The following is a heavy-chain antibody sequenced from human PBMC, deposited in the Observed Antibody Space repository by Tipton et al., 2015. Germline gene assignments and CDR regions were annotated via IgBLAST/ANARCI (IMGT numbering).Heavy chain of an antibody. V-gene: IGHV4-59*01. CDR2: FYHSGDT. Sequence: TLSLTCTVSGASITSYYWSWIRQPPGKGLEWIGDFYHSGDTNSKSSLKSRVTISLDTSKNQFSLRLSSVTTADTAVYYCARAVAGTFDYWGQGTLVTVSS. J-gene: IGHJ4*02. CDR1: GASITSYY. CDR3: ARAVAGTFDY. D-gene: IGHD6-19*01.